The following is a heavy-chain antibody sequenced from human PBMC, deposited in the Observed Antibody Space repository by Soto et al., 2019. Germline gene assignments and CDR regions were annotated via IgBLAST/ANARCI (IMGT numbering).Heavy chain of an antibody. CDR2: INPKTGDT. V-gene: IGHV1-2*02. CDR3: ATGTNGTTGWYHP. CDR1: GYTFTDFY. Sequence: QEQLVQSGTEVKKPGASVTVSCKSSGYTFTDFYLHWLRQAPGQGLEWVGWINPKTGDTKSSQKFQGRVTMSRDTSGSTAYIDLTSLTSDDTAMYYCATGTNGTTGWYHPWGQGTRVTVSS. J-gene: IGHJ5*02. D-gene: IGHD1-1*01.